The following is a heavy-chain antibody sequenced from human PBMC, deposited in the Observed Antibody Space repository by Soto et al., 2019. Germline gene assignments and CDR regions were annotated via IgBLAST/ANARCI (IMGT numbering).Heavy chain of an antibody. CDR1: GFTFSTYA. CDR2: ISGRDSST. Sequence: GGSLRLSCGASGFTFSTYAMSWVRQAPGKGLEWVSAISGRDSSTYYADSVKGRFTISRDNSRNTLFLQMDSLRAEDSAVYFCRSPTGYVGNSCYDFDYWGQGSLVTVSS. D-gene: IGHD2-15*01. V-gene: IGHV3-23*01. CDR3: RSPTGYVGNSCYDFDY. J-gene: IGHJ4*02.